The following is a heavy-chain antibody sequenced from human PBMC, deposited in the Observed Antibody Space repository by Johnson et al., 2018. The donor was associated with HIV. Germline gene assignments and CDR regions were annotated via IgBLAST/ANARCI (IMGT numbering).Heavy chain of an antibody. CDR2: ISYDGSNK. D-gene: IGHD6-19*01. CDR3: ARNRRGIYSSGWYGGAFDI. V-gene: IGHV3-30*03. CDR1: GFTFSSYG. J-gene: IGHJ3*02. Sequence: QMQLVESGGGVVQPGRSLRLSCAASGFTFSSYGMHWVRQAPGKGLEWVAVISYDGSNKYYADSVKGRFTISRDNSKNTLYLQMNSLRAEDTAVYYCARNRRGIYSSGWYGGAFDIWGQGTMVTVSS.